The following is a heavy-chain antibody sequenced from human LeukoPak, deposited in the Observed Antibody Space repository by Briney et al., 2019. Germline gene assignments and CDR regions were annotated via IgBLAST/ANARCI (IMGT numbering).Heavy chain of an antibody. CDR2: ISSSSSYI. CDR3: ARETSGAISHYYGMDV. D-gene: IGHD3-3*02. V-gene: IGHV3-21*01. J-gene: IGHJ6*02. CDR1: GFTFSSYW. Sequence: GSLRLSCAASGFTFSSYWMSWVRQAPGKGLEWVSSISSSSSYIYYADSVKGRFTISRDNAKNSLYLQMNSLRAEDTAVYYCARETSGAISHYYGMDVWGQGTTVTVSS.